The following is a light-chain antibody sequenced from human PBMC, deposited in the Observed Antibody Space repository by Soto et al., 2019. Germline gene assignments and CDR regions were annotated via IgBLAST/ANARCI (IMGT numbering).Light chain of an antibody. CDR1: SSDVGAYDY. CDR2: EVS. Sequence: QSALTQPASVSGSHGQSSGISCTGTSSDVGAYDYVSWYQQHPDRAPRLVIYEVSNRPSGVSNRFSGSKSVNTATLTISGLQAEDEADYYCASHTTTNTRVFGTGTKVTVL. J-gene: IGLJ1*01. V-gene: IGLV2-14*03. CDR3: ASHTTTNTRV.